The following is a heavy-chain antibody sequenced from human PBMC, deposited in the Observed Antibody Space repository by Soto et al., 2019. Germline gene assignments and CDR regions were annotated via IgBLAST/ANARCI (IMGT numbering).Heavy chain of an antibody. V-gene: IGHV3-21*06. Sequence: GGALRLSCAASGFTFTRFSMNWVRQAPGKGLEWVSSISSTTNYIYYGDSMKGRFTISRDNAKNSLYLEMNSLRAEDTAVYYCARESEDLTSNFDYWGQGTLVTVSS. CDR2: ISSTTNYI. CDR3: ARESEDLTSNFDY. CDR1: GFTFTRFS. J-gene: IGHJ4*02.